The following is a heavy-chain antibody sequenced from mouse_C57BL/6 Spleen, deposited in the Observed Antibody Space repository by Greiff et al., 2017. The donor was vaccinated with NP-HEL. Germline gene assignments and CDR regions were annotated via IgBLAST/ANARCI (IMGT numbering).Heavy chain of an antibody. D-gene: IGHD2-4*01. V-gene: IGHV1-15*01. Sequence: VQLQQSGAELVRPGASVTLSCKASGYTFTDYEMHWVKQTPVHGLEWIGAIDPETGGTAYNQKFKGKAILTADKSSSTAYMELRSLTSEDSAVYYCTRRDDDDPDWYFDVWGTGTTVTVSS. CDR2: IDPETGGT. CDR3: TRRDDDDPDWYFDV. CDR1: GYTFTDYE. J-gene: IGHJ1*03.